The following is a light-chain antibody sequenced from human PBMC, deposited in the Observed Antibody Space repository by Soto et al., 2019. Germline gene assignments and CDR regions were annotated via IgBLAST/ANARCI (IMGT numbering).Light chain of an antibody. CDR2: KAS. CDR3: QQYNSYPLT. J-gene: IGKJ4*01. CDR1: QSISSW. V-gene: IGKV1-5*03. Sequence: DIQMTQSPSTLSASVGDRVTITCRASQSISSWLAWYQQKPGKAPNLLIYKASSLESGVPSRFSGSGSGTDFTFTIGSLLPDDFATYYCQQYNSYPLTFGGGTKVEIK.